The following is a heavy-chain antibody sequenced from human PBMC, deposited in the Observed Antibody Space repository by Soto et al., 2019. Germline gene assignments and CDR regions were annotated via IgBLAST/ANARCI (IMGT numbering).Heavy chain of an antibody. D-gene: IGHD6-13*01. Sequence: LRLSCAASGFTVSTYEFNWVRHAPGRGLEWISYISVSGNIIKYADSVKGRFTISRDNAENSLHLHMSSLRVDDTAVYFCVRDTMRASAAASLDYWGQGTQVTVSS. J-gene: IGHJ4*02. CDR1: GFTVSTYE. V-gene: IGHV3-48*03. CDR2: ISVSGNII. CDR3: VRDTMRASAAASLDY.